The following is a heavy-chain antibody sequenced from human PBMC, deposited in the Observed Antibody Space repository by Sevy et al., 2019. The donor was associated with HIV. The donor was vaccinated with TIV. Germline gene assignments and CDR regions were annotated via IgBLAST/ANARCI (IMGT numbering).Heavy chain of an antibody. CDR3: AKTPFMDFWNDYYSFYFDF. Sequence: GGSLRLSCAAAGFNFNNYAMTWVRQAPGKGLEWVSGISFSGSKTYYAESVKGLFSISRDPSKNTLYLQMNNVRVEDTAVYFCAKTPFMDFWNDYYSFYFDFWGQGTLVTVSS. J-gene: IGHJ4*02. D-gene: IGHD3-3*01. V-gene: IGHV3-23*01. CDR2: ISFSGSKT. CDR1: GFNFNNYA.